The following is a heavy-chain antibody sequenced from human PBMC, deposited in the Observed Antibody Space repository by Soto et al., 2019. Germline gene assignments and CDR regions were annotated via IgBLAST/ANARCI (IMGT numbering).Heavy chain of an antibody. Sequence: ASVKVSCKASGYTFTSYAMHWVRQAPGQRLEWMGWINAGNGNTKYSQKFQGRVTITRDTSASTAYMELSSLRSEDTAVYYCARMCCSGAAKYNWFDPWGQGTLVTVSS. CDR2: INAGNGNT. CDR1: GYTFTSYA. V-gene: IGHV1-3*01. D-gene: IGHD2-15*01. CDR3: ARMCCSGAAKYNWFDP. J-gene: IGHJ5*02.